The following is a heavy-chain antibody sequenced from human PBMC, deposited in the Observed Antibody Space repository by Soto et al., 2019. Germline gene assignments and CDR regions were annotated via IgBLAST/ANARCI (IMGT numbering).Heavy chain of an antibody. CDR1: GSTFSRYA. Sequence: GASVKVCCKASGSTFSRYAISWVRQAPGQGLEWMGGIIPIFGTANYAQKFQGRVTITADESTSTAYMELSSLRSEDTAVYYCARHVPAAGYYYGMDVWGQGTTVTVS. J-gene: IGHJ6*02. V-gene: IGHV1-69*13. CDR3: ARHVPAAGYYYGMDV. CDR2: IIPIFGTA. D-gene: IGHD2-2*01.